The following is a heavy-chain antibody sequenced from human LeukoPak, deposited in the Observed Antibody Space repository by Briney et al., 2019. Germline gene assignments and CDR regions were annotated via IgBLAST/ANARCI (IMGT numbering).Heavy chain of an antibody. V-gene: IGHV1-2*02. D-gene: IGHD3-9*01. CDR2: INPNSGDT. J-gene: IGHJ5*02. Sequence: ASVKVSCKASGYTFTGYYMHWVRQAPGQGLEWMGWINPNSGDTNYAQKFQGRVTMTRDTSISTAYMELSRLRSDDTAVYYCARERTRYSDWLFWFDPWGQGTLVTVSS. CDR1: GYTFTGYY. CDR3: ARERTRYSDWLFWFDP.